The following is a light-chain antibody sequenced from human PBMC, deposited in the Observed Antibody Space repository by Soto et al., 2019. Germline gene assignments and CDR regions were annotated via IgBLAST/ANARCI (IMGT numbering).Light chain of an antibody. CDR1: SSDVGGYNH. V-gene: IGLV2-14*01. Sequence: QSALTQPASVSGSPGQSITISCTGTSSDVGGYNHVAWYQQYPGKAPKLIIFEVSDRPSGISNRFSGSKSANTASLSISGLQAEDEADYYCSSYAHGSTYVFGTGTKLTVL. CDR2: EVS. J-gene: IGLJ1*01. CDR3: SSYAHGSTYV.